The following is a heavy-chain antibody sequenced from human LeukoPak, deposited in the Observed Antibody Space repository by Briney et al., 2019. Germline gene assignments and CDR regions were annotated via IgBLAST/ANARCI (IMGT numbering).Heavy chain of an antibody. J-gene: IGHJ4*02. V-gene: IGHV4-39*01. Sequence: SETLSLTCTVSCGSISSSSYYWGWIRQPPVKGLEWIGSIYYSGSTYYNPSLKSRVTISVDTSKKQCSLKLSSVTAADTAVYYCARCNGDFSYYFDYWGQGTLVTVSS. CDR3: ARCNGDFSYYFDY. CDR1: CGSISSSSYY. CDR2: IYYSGST. D-gene: IGHD4-17*01.